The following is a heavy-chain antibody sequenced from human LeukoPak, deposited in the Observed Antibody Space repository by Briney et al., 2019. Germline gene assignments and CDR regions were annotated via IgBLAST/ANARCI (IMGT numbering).Heavy chain of an antibody. CDR3: AKGHYDTGGYYYFDY. D-gene: IGHD3-22*01. CDR1: GFTFSSYN. CDR2: ISNSGSTI. Sequence: GGSLRLSCAASGFTFSSYNMNWVRLAPGKGLEWISYISNSGSTIYYADSVRGRFTISRDNAKNSLYVQMSSLRAEDTAVYYCAKGHYDTGGYYYFDYWGQGTLVTVSS. V-gene: IGHV3-48*03. J-gene: IGHJ4*02.